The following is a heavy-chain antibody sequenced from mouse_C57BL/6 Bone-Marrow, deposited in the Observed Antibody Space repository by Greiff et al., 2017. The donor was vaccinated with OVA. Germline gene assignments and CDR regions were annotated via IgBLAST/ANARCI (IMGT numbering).Heavy chain of an antibody. J-gene: IGHJ4*01. D-gene: IGHD1-1*02. CDR2: INPYNGGT. CDR1: GYTFTDYY. V-gene: IGHV1-19*01. CDR3: AKGRNYVYAMDY. Sequence: VQLQQSGPVLVKPGASVKMSCKASGYTFTDYYMNWVKQSHGKSLEWIGVINPYNGGTSYNQKFKGKATLTVDKSSSTAYMELNSLTAEDSAVYYGAKGRNYVYAMDYWGQGTSVTVSS.